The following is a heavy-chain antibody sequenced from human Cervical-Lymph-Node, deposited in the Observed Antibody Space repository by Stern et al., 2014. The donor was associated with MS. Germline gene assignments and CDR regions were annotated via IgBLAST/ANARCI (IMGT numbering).Heavy chain of an antibody. CDR2: IYISGST. J-gene: IGHJ4*02. D-gene: IGHD3/OR15-3a*01. Sequence: QLQLQESGPGLVKPSQTLSLTCTVSGGSMNSRPYYWNWLRQPAGKALEWIGRIYISGSTNYNPSLESRVTLSIDTSKNHLPLKLRSVTAADTAVYYCAREGETSDFFPFDYWGQGAQVIVSS. CDR1: GGSMNSRPYY. CDR3: AREGETSDFFPFDY. V-gene: IGHV4-61*02.